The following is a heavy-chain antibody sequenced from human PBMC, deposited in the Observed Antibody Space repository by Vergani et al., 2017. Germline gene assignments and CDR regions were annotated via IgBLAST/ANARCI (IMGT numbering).Heavy chain of an antibody. CDR1: GFTFSSYG. V-gene: IGHV3-30*03. D-gene: IGHD3-10*01. CDR2: ISYDGSNK. CDR3: ASHLLGSGSYYFY. Sequence: QVQLVESGGGVVQPGRSLRLSCAASGFTFSSYGMHWVRQAPGKGLEWVAVISYDGSNKYYADSVKGRFTISRDNSKNSLYLQMNSLRAEDTAVYYCASHLLGSGSYYFYWGQGTLVTVSS. J-gene: IGHJ4*02.